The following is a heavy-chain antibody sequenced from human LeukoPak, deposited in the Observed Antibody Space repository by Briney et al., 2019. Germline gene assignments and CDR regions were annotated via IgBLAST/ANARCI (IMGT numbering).Heavy chain of an antibody. Sequence: SETLSLTCTVSGGSISGYYWSWIRQPPGKGLEWIGYIYYSGSTNYNPSLKSRVTISVDTSKNQFSLKLTSVTTADTAVYYCAGEDYFDSSGYASWRFDIWGQGTMVTVSS. V-gene: IGHV4-59*01. CDR2: IYYSGST. CDR1: GGSISGYY. J-gene: IGHJ3*02. CDR3: AGEDYFDSSGYASWRFDI. D-gene: IGHD3-22*01.